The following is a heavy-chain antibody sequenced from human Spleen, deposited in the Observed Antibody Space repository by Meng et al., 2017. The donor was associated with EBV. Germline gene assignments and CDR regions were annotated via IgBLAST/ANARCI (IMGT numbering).Heavy chain of an antibody. Sequence: EVQLVESXXGLLQXGGSERLSCAASGFTFSSYAMSWGRQAPGKGLEWVSAISGSGGSTYYADSVKGRFTISRDNSKNTLYLQMNSLRAEDTAVYYCAAVERELELRYWGQGTLVTVSS. J-gene: IGHJ4*02. CDR1: GFTFSSYA. V-gene: IGHV3-23*04. CDR3: AAVERELELRY. CDR2: ISGSGGST. D-gene: IGHD1-7*01.